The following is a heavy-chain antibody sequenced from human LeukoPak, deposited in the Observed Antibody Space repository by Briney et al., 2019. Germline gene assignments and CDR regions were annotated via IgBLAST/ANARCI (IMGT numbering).Heavy chain of an antibody. V-gene: IGHV3-23*01. D-gene: IGHD3-22*01. J-gene: IGHJ4*02. Sequence: GGSLRLSCAASGFTFSSYAMGWARQAPGKGLEWVSTIRTSDGSTNYADSVKGRFTISRDDSKNTLYMQMNSLRAEDTAIYYCAKAGYYYYFDYWGQGTLVTVSS. CDR3: AKAGYYYYFDY. CDR2: IRTSDGST. CDR1: GFTFSSYA.